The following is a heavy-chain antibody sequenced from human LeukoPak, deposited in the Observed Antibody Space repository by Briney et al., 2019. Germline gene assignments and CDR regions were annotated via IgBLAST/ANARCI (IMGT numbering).Heavy chain of an antibody. Sequence: GGSLRLSCAASGFSFSRYGMHWVRQAPGKGLEWVAFIRYDGSNKYYADSVKGRLTISRDNSKNTLYLQTNSLRAEDTALYYCVRDRDSTGYYDYWGQGTLVTVSS. CDR2: IRYDGSNK. CDR3: VRDRDSTGYYDY. D-gene: IGHD3-22*01. V-gene: IGHV3-30*02. J-gene: IGHJ4*02. CDR1: GFSFSRYG.